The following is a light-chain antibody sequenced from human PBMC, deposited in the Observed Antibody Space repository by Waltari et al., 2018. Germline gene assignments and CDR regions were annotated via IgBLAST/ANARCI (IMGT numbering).Light chain of an antibody. CDR1: TFNIWTNH. CDR2: ETD. V-gene: IGLV1-51*02. J-gene: IGLJ1*01. CDR3: GVWDSSLSAYV. Sequence: QSAVTQPPSVSAAPGQTVTLSCSGTTFNIWTNHVSWYKQHPGTAPKLPIYETDKRPSVIPDRFSGSKSGTSATLGITGLQTGDEADYYCGVWDSSLSAYVFGPGTNVAVL.